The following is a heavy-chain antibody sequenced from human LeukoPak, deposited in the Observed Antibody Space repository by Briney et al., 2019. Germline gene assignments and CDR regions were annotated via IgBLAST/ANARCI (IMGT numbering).Heavy chain of an antibody. V-gene: IGHV3-48*01. CDR2: ISSSSDTM. CDR3: ARGSPFDP. Sequence: GGSLRLSCAASGFTFSSYSMNWVRQAPGKGLEWVSYISSSSDTMYYADSVKGRLTISRDNSKNTLYLQMNSLRAEDTAVYYCARGSPFDPWGQGTLVTVSS. CDR1: GFTFSSYS. J-gene: IGHJ5*02.